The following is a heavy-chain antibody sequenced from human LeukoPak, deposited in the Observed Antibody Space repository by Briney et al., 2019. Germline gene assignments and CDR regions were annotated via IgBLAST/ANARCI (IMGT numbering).Heavy chain of an antibody. D-gene: IGHD3-16*01. CDR3: TIGGSGFDY. Sequence: GGSLRLSCAASGFTFSGSAMHWVRQASGKGLEWVGRIRSKANSYATAYAASVKGRFTISRDDSKNTAYLQMNSLKTEDTAVYYCTIGGSGFDYWGQGTLVTVSS. CDR1: GFTFSGSA. J-gene: IGHJ4*02. V-gene: IGHV3-73*01. CDR2: IRSKANSYAT.